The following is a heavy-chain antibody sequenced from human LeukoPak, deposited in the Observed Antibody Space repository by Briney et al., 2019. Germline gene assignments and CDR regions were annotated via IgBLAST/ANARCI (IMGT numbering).Heavy chain of an antibody. D-gene: IGHD3-10*01. CDR3: ASSYFGELLYPLEY. Sequence: GASVKVSCKASGGTFSSYAISWVRQAPGQGLEWMGRIIPIFGTANYAQKFQGRVTITADKSTSTAYMELSSLRSEDTAVYYCASSYFGELLYPLEYWGQGTLVTVSS. V-gene: IGHV1-69*06. CDR1: GGTFSSYA. J-gene: IGHJ4*02. CDR2: IIPIFGTA.